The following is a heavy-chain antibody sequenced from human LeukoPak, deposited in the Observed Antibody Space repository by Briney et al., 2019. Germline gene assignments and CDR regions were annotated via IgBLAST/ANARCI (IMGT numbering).Heavy chain of an antibody. J-gene: IGHJ5*02. Sequence: GSLRLSCAASGFTDSSNYISWVRQAPGKGLEWVSVIYSGGNTYYADSVKGRFTISSDNSKNTLYLHMNSLRADDTAVYYCAKTIVGVTNWFDPWGQGTLVTVSS. CDR1: GFTDSSNY. D-gene: IGHD1-26*01. CDR2: IYSGGNT. V-gene: IGHV3-53*01. CDR3: AKTIVGVTNWFDP.